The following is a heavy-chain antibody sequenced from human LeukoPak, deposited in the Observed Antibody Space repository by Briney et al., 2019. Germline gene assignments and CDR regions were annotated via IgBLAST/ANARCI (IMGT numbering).Heavy chain of an antibody. Sequence: GASVKVSCKASGYTFTSYAMHWVRQAPGQRLEWMGWINAGNGNTKYSQKFQGRVTITRDTSASTAYMELSSLRSEDTAVYYCARDRVFRNWFDPWGQGTLVTVSS. CDR2: INAGNGNT. J-gene: IGHJ5*02. D-gene: IGHD3-10*01. CDR1: GYTFTSYA. V-gene: IGHV1-3*01. CDR3: ARDRVFRNWFDP.